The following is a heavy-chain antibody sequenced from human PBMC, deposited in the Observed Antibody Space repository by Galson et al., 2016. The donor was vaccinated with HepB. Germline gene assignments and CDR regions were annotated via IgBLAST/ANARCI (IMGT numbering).Heavy chain of an antibody. J-gene: IGHJ4*02. CDR1: GFTFSGFP. CDR2: MLSDGSNK. CDR3: ARNTGRSWAIFDY. D-gene: IGHD6-13*01. Sequence: SLRLSCAASGFTFSGFPFHWVRQAPGKGLEWVAAMLSDGSNKYYADSVRGRFTISRDDSQNTLYLQMNSLSVEDTAIYYCARNTGRSWAIFDYWGQGALVTVSS. V-gene: IGHV3-30*04.